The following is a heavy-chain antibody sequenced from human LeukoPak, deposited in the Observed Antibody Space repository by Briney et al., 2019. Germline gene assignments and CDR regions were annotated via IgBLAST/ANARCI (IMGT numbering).Heavy chain of an antibody. CDR3: AKVSGWRGTYQYYFDY. Sequence: GGSLRLSCAASGFTFSIHGMSWVRQAPGKGLEWVSAISGSGGSTYYADFVKGRFTISRDNSKNTLYPQMNSLRAEDTAIYYCAKVSGWRGTYQYYFDYWGQGTLVTVSS. D-gene: IGHD6-19*01. CDR1: GFTFSIHG. CDR2: ISGSGGST. V-gene: IGHV3-23*01. J-gene: IGHJ4*02.